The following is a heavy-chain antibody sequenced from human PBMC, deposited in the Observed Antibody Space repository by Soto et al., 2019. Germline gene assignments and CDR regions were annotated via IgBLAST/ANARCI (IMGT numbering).Heavy chain of an antibody. V-gene: IGHV3-23*01. CDR2: ISGSGGST. Sequence: GGSLRLSRAAYGFTLSSYGMSWVRQAPGKGLEWVSAISGSGGSTYYADSVKGRFTISRDNSKNTLYLQMNSLRAEDTAVYYCAKDGQDIVLMVYAIPHWFDPWGQGT. D-gene: IGHD2-8*01. J-gene: IGHJ5*02. CDR1: GFTLSSYG. CDR3: AKDGQDIVLMVYAIPHWFDP.